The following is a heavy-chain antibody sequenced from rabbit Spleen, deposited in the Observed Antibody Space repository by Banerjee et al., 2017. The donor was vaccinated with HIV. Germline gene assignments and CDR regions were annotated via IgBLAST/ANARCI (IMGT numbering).Heavy chain of an antibody. CDR1: GFSFSNKYV. J-gene: IGHJ4*01. D-gene: IGHD1-1*01. CDR3: ARDLVAVIGWNFNL. V-gene: IGHV1S45*01. Sequence: QEQLMESGGGLVKPEGSLKLTCKASGFSFSNKYVMRWVRQAPGKGLEWIACINASTGKPVYATWASGRFTISRTSSTTVTLRMTSLTAADRATYFCARDLVAVIGWNFNLWGPGTLVTVS. CDR2: INASTGKP.